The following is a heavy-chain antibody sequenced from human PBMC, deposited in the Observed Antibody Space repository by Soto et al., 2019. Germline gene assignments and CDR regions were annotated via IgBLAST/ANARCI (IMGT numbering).Heavy chain of an antibody. CDR1: GGSINNYY. D-gene: IGHD3-10*01. J-gene: IGHJ5*02. CDR2: IYYSGST. Sequence: SETLSLTCTVSGGSINNYYWSWIRQPPGKGLEWIGYIYYSGSTNYNPSLQSRVTISVDTSRNQLLLQLNSVTAADTAVYYCARESAGSHKNNWFDPWGQGTLVTVSS. CDR3: ARESAGSHKNNWFDP. V-gene: IGHV4-59*01.